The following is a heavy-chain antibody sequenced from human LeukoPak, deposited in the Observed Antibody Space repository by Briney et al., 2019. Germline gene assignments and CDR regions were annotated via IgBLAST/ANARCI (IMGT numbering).Heavy chain of an antibody. CDR2: IIPILGIA. V-gene: IGHV1-69*04. D-gene: IGHD3-22*01. Sequence: SVKVSCKASGGTFSSYAISWVRQAPGQGLEWMGRIIPILGIANYAQKFQGRVTITADKSTSTAYMELSSLRSEDTAVYYCARERTYYYDSSGYYYYDYWGQGTLATVSS. CDR3: ARERTYYYDSSGYYYYDY. J-gene: IGHJ4*02. CDR1: GGTFSSYA.